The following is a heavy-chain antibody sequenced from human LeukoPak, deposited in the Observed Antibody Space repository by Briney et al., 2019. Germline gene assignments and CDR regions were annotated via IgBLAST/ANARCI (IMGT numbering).Heavy chain of an antibody. V-gene: IGHV1-18*01. CDR1: GGTFSSYA. J-gene: IGHJ4*02. CDR2: ISAYNGNT. CDR3: ARAVSGSFDY. D-gene: IGHD6-19*01. Sequence: ASVKVSCKASGGTFSSYAISWVRQAPGQGLEWMGWISAYNGNTNYAQKLQGRVTMTTDTSTSTAYMELRSLRSDDTAVYYCARAVSGSFDYWGQGTLATVSS.